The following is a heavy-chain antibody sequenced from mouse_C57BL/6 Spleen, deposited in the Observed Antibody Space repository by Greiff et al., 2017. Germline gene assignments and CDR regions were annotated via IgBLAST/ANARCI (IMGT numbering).Heavy chain of an antibody. V-gene: IGHV1-81*01. CDR3: AREDAMDY. J-gene: IGHJ4*01. Sequence: VQLQQPGAELVRPGASVKLSCKASGYTFTSYGISWVKQRPGQGLEWIGEIYPRSGNTYYNEKFKGKATLTADKSSSTAYMELRSLTSEDSAVYFCAREDAMDYWGQGTSVTVAS. CDR1: GYTFTSYG. CDR2: IYPRSGNT.